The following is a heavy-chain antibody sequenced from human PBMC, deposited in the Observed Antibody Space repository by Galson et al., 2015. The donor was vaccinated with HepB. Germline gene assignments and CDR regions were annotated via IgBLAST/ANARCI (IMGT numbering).Heavy chain of an antibody. V-gene: IGHV1-69*13. CDR2: IIPIVGTG. D-gene: IGHD3-10*01. CDR1: GGTFSNYA. J-gene: IGHJ5*02. Sequence: SVKVSCKTSGGTFSNYAISWVRQAPGQGLEWMGGIIPIVGTGTYVQKFQGRLTITADESTGTAYMELRSLRSEDTAVYYCARDREMRGVLFDPWGQGTLVSVSS. CDR3: ARDREMRGVLFDP.